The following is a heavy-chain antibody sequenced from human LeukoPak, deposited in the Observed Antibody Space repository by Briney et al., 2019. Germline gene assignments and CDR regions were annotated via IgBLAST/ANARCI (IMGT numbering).Heavy chain of an antibody. CDR1: GFIFSSYV. CDR3: ARDLLSLPHKYFDS. D-gene: IGHD3-16*01. CDR2: IRYDGSQK. V-gene: IGHV3-30*02. Sequence: GGSLRLSCAASGFIFSSYVMSWVRQAPGKGLEWVAYIRYDGSQKYYGDSVKGRFTISRDNSKNTVYLQMNSLRDEDTAVYYCARDLLSLPHKYFDSWGQGTLVTVSS. J-gene: IGHJ4*02.